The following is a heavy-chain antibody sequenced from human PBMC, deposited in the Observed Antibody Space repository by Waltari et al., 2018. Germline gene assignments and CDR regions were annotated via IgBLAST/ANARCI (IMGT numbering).Heavy chain of an antibody. Sequence: QVQLQQWGAGLLKPSETLSLTCAVYGGSFSGYYWSWIRQPPGKGLEWIGEINHSGSTNYNPSLKSRVTISVDTSKNQFSLKLRSVTAADTAVYYCARGVGYDYVWGSYRFDYWGQGTLVTVSS. CDR3: ARGVGYDYVWGSYRFDY. D-gene: IGHD3-16*02. CDR1: GGSFSGYY. CDR2: INHSGST. J-gene: IGHJ4*02. V-gene: IGHV4-34*01.